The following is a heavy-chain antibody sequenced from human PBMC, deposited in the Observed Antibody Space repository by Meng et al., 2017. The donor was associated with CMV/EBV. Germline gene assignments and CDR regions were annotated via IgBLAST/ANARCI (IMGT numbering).Heavy chain of an antibody. Sequence: QVQLVQAGAEVKKPGSSVKFSCTASGGTFSSYAISWGRQAPGQGLEWMGGIIPIFGTANYAQKFQGRVTITADESTSTAYMELSSLRSEDTAVYYCARDYSGIAARPGFDPWGQGTLVTVSS. CDR3: ARDYSGIAARPGFDP. CDR1: GGTFSSYA. J-gene: IGHJ5*02. D-gene: IGHD6-6*01. V-gene: IGHV1-69*12. CDR2: IIPIFGTA.